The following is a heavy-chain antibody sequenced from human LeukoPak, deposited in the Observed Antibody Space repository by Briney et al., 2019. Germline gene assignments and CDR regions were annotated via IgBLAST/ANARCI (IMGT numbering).Heavy chain of an antibody. J-gene: IGHJ4*02. Sequence: GGSLRLSCAASGFTFSTYAVNWVRQAPGKGLEWVSTISGSGDSTYYADSVKGRFTISRDNAKNSLYLQMNSLRAEDTALYYCAKGTKAYLPAPDYWGQGTLVTVSS. CDR1: GFTFSTYA. V-gene: IGHV3-23*01. D-gene: IGHD2-2*01. CDR3: AKGTKAYLPAPDY. CDR2: ISGSGDST.